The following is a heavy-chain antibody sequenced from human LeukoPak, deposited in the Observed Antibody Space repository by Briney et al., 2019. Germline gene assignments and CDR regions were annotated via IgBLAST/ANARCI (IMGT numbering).Heavy chain of an antibody. CDR3: AREGHRNYYDSSGSFQH. D-gene: IGHD3-22*01. J-gene: IGHJ1*01. CDR2: IYYSGST. Sequence: SETLSLTCTVSGGSISSYYWSWIRQPPGKGLEWIGYIYYSGSTNYNPSLKSRDTISVDTSKNQFSLKLSSVTAADTAVYYCAREGHRNYYDSSGSFQHRGQGTLVTVSS. CDR1: GGSISSYY. V-gene: IGHV4-59*01.